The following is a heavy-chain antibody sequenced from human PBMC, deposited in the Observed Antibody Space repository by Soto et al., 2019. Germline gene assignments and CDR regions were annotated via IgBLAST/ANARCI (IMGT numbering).Heavy chain of an antibody. CDR3: ARVIAVAGTEVYYYYGMAV. V-gene: IGHV3-33*01. D-gene: IGHD6-19*01. CDR2: IWYDGSNK. Sequence: QVQLVESGGGVVQPGRSLRLSCAASGFTFSSYGMHWVRQAPGKGLEWVAVIWYDGSNKYYADSVKGRFTISRDNSKNTLYMQMNSLRAEDTAVYYCARVIAVAGTEVYYYYGMAVWGQGNTVTVSS. CDR1: GFTFSSYG. J-gene: IGHJ6*02.